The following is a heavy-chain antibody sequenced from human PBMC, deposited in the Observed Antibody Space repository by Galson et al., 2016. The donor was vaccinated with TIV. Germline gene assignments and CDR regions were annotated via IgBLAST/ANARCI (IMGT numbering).Heavy chain of an antibody. CDR3: ARDPTSIPRVWSHYYYYGMDV. CDR2: ISGYNENT. J-gene: IGHJ6*02. CDR1: GYSFTSYG. Sequence: SVKVSCKASGYSFTSYGVSWVRQAPGQGLEWMGWISGYNENTYYTQNFQGRVTMTTDTSTSTAYLELRSLRSDDTAVYYCARDPTSIPRVWSHYYYYGMDVWGQGTTVTVS. D-gene: IGHD3-3*01. V-gene: IGHV1-18*01.